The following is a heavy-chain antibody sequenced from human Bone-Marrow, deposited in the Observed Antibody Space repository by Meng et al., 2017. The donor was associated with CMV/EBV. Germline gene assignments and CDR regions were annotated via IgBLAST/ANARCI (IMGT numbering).Heavy chain of an antibody. Sequence: ASVKVSCKASGYTFTSYYMHWVRQAPGQGLEWMGIINPSGGSTSYAQKFQGRVTMTRDTSTSTVYMELSSLRSEDTAVYYCARENGSTDWNYGTHFDYWGPGTLVTVSS. CDR1: GYTFTSYY. J-gene: IGHJ4*02. V-gene: IGHV1-46*01. CDR2: INPSGGST. D-gene: IGHD1-7*01. CDR3: ARENGSTDWNYGTHFDY.